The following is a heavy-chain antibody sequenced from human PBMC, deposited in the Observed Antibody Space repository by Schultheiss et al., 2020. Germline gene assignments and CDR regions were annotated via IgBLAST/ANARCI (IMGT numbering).Heavy chain of an antibody. CDR2: ISGSGGST. V-gene: IGHV3-23*01. J-gene: IGHJ4*02. CDR1: GFTFSSYA. Sequence: GGSLRLSCAASGFTFSSYAMSWVRQAPGKGLEWVSAISGSGGSTYYADSVKGRFTISRDNSKNTLYLQMNSLRAEDTAVYYCAKGGDILTGYYNVLSRGKYYFDYWGXGTLVTVSS. CDR3: AKGGDILTGYYNVLSRGKYYFDY. D-gene: IGHD3-9*01.